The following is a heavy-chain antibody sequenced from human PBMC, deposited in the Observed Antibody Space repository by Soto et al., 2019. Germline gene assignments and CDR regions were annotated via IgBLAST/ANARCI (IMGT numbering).Heavy chain of an antibody. CDR3: SKDRWGSGSFDY. CDR1: GFTFSNYG. D-gene: IGHD3-10*01. V-gene: IGHV3-30*18. Sequence: QVQLVESGGGVVQPGRSLRLSCTASGFTFSNYGIHWVRQAPGKGLEWVAVISYDGSNKYFADSVKGRFTISRDNSKKTESLQMNRLRAEDTAVYYCSKDRWGSGSFDYWGQGTLGTGSS. CDR2: ISYDGSNK. J-gene: IGHJ4*02.